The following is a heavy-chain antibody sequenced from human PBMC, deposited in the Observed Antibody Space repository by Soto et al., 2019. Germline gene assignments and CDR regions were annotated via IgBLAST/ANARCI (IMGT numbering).Heavy chain of an antibody. CDR3: ARQVGAADYDY. CDR1: GGSISSSSYY. D-gene: IGHD1-26*01. J-gene: IGHJ4*02. V-gene: IGHV4-39*01. Sequence: QLQLQESGPGLVKPSETLSLTCTVSGGSISSSSYYWGWIRQPPGKGLEWIGSIYYSGSTYYNPSRKSRVTISVDTSKNQFSLKLSSVTAADTAVYYCARQVGAADYDYWGQGTLVTVSS. CDR2: IYYSGST.